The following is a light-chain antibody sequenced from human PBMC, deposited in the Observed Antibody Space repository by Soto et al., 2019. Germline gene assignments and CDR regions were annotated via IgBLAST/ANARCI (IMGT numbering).Light chain of an antibody. CDR3: AVWDSSLNGVA. Sequence: QSVLTQTPSASGTPGQRVTISCSGSNSNMGRNYVYWYQQVPGTAPKLLMYRNDVRPSGGPDRITGSKSGTSASLAISGLRSEDEADYYCAVWDSSLNGVAFGGGTKVTVL. CDR2: RND. CDR1: NSNMGRNY. V-gene: IGLV1-47*01. J-gene: IGLJ2*01.